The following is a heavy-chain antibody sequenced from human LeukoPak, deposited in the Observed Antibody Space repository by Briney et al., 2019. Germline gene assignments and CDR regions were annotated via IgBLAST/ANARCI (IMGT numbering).Heavy chain of an antibody. Sequence: GASVKVSCKASGGTFSSYAISWVRQAPGQGLEWMGRIIPILGIANYAQKFQGRVTITADKSTSTAYMELSSLRSEDTAVYYCARSSGSYYYYYYMDVWGKGTTVTVSS. CDR3: ARSSGSYYYYYYMDV. D-gene: IGHD1-26*01. J-gene: IGHJ6*03. CDR1: GGTFSSYA. CDR2: IIPILGIA. V-gene: IGHV1-69*04.